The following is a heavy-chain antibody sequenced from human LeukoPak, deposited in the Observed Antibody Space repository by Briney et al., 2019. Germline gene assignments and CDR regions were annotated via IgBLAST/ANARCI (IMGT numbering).Heavy chain of an antibody. J-gene: IGHJ4*02. CDR1: GGFISSGNW. Sequence: PSETLSLTCAVSGGFISSGNWWGWFRQPPGKGLEWIGEIHHSVGTNYNPSLKSRVAISMDKSKNQFSLDVTSVTAADTAMYYCARKGPATIAVYWGRGTLVTVSS. CDR2: IHHSVGT. CDR3: ARKGPATIAVY. D-gene: IGHD4-11*01. V-gene: IGHV4-4*02.